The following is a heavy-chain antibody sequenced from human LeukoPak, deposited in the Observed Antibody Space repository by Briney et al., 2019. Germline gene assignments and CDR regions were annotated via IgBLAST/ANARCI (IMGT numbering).Heavy chain of an antibody. CDR3: ARSPHLYYYDSSGYYGDAFDI. D-gene: IGHD3-22*01. CDR1: GFTFSSFW. Sequence: PGGSLRLSCAASGFTFSSFWMSWVRQAPGRGLEWVATIRQDGSQKYYLDSVKGRFTISRDNAKNSLYLQMNSLRAEDTAVYYCARSPHLYYYDSSGYYGDAFDIWGQGTMVTVSS. V-gene: IGHV3-7*01. CDR2: IRQDGSQK. J-gene: IGHJ3*02.